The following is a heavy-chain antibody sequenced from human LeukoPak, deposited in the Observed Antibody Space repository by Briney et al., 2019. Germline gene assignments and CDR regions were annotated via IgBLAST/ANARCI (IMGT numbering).Heavy chain of an antibody. Sequence: ASVKVSCKASGYAFTSYDINWVRQATGQGLEWMGWTNPNSGNTGYAQKFQGRVTMTRNTSISTAYMELSSLRSEDTAVYYCAIIATYAPTPYYYYGMDVWGQGTTVTVSS. CDR2: TNPNSGNT. CDR3: AIIATYAPTPYYYYGMDV. J-gene: IGHJ6*02. D-gene: IGHD3-22*01. CDR1: GYAFTSYD. V-gene: IGHV1-8*01.